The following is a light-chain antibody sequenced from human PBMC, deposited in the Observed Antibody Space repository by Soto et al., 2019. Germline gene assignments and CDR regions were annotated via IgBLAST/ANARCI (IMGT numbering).Light chain of an antibody. CDR1: QSIGNN. J-gene: IGKJ2*01. V-gene: IGKV3-15*01. CDR2: GVS. Sequence: EIVMTQSPATLSVSPGERATLSCRASQSIGNNLAWYQHKPGQAPRLLIHGVSTRAAGIPDRFSGSGSGTEFTLTISSLQSEDFAVYYCQQYNTWPPYTFGQGTKLEIK. CDR3: QQYNTWPPYT.